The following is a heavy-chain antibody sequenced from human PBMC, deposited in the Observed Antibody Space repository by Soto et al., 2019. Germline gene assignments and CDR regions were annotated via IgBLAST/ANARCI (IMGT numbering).Heavy chain of an antibody. V-gene: IGHV3-73*01. J-gene: IGHJ3*02. CDR3: TRPLHYDFWSGSPAPFDI. Sequence: SGGSLRLSCAASGFTFSGSAMHWVRQASGKGLEWVGRIRSKANSYATAYAASVKGRFTISRDDSKNTAYLQMNSLKTEDTAVYYCTRPLHYDFWSGSPAPFDIWGQGTMVT. D-gene: IGHD3-3*01. CDR1: GFTFSGSA. CDR2: IRSKANSYAT.